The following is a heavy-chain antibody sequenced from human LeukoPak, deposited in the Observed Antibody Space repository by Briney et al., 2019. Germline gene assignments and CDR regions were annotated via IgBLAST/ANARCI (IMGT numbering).Heavy chain of an antibody. CDR1: GYTLTELS. V-gene: IGHV1-24*01. D-gene: IGHD3-22*01. CDR2: FGPEDGET. J-gene: IGHJ4*02. CDR3: VYYYDSSGYLY. Sequence: GASVKVSCKVSGYTLTELSMHWVRQAPGKGLEWMGGFGPEDGETTYAQKFQGRVTMTEDTSTDTAYMELSSLRSEDTAVYYCVYYYDSSGYLYWGQGTLVTVSS.